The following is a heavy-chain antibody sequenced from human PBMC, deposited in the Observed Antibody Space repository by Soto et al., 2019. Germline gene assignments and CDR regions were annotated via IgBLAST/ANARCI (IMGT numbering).Heavy chain of an antibody. V-gene: IGHV4-59*11. CDR1: GGSISNHY. CDR2: ILYSGST. J-gene: IGHJ4*01. Sequence: QVQLQESGPGLVKPSETLSLTCTVSGGSISNHYWNWIRQPPGRGLEWIGNILYSGSTNYNPSLKSRVTISVDPSRNQFSLTLSSVTAADTAVYYCAGDTYGLDYWGHGTLVSVSS. CDR3: AGDTYGLDY. D-gene: IGHD3-10*01.